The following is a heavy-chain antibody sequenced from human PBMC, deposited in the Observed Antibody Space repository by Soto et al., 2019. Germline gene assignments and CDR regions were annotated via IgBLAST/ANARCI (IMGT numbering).Heavy chain of an antibody. D-gene: IGHD6-13*01. CDR1: GYTFTGYY. V-gene: IGHV1-2*04. CDR2: INPNSGGT. Sequence: ASVKVSCTASGYTFTGYYMHWVRQAPGQGLEWMGWINPNSGGTNYAQKFQGWVTMTRDTSISTAYMELRSLRSDDTAVYYWARGGGSSWTIFDYWGQGTLVTVSS. CDR3: ARGGGSSWTIFDY. J-gene: IGHJ4*02.